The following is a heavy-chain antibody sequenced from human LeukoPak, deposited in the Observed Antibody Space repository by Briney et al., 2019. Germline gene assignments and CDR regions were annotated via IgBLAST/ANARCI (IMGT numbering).Heavy chain of an antibody. V-gene: IGHV4-61*02. CDR2: IYSSGST. CDR3: ARILMARPGYYYYYYMDV. J-gene: IGHJ6*03. D-gene: IGHD1-14*01. CDR1: GGSISSGSYY. Sequence: SETPSLTCTVSGGSISSGSYYGRWGRQPAGKGVEGVGRIYSSGSTNYNPSLKSRVTISVDTSKNQFSLKLSSVTAADTAVYYCARILMARPGYYYYYYMDVWGKGTTVTVSS.